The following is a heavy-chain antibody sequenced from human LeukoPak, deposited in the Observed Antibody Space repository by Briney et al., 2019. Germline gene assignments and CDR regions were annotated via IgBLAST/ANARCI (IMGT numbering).Heavy chain of an antibody. J-gene: IGHJ4*02. CDR2: THSSGST. V-gene: IGHV4-59*12. CDR3: ARSNLGYSSSWRSFDS. D-gene: IGHD6-13*01. Sequence: SETLSLTCTVAGGSISSFYWGWIRQPPGKGVEWIGHTHSSGSTNYNPSLKSRGTISVDTSKNQFSLKLSSVTAADTAVYYCARSNLGYSSSWRSFDSWGQGTLVTVSS. CDR1: GGSISSFY.